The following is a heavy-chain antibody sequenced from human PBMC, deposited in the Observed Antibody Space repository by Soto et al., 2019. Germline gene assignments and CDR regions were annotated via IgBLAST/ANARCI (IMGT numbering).Heavy chain of an antibody. CDR1: GASISSNNW. CDR2: ISQSGRA. J-gene: IGHJ3*01. V-gene: IGHV4-4*02. Sequence: QVQLQESGPGLVKPSGTLSLTCTVSGASISSNNWWTWVRQSPGKGLEWIGKISQSGRANYNPSLSGRGRMSIDKSKNLLSLKVNYVNAAATAVYYCARIQDGDAFDLWGQGTMVTVSS. CDR3: ARIQDGDAFDL.